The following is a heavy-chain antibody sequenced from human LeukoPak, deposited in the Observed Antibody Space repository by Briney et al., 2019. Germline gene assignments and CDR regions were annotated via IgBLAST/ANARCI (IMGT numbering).Heavy chain of an antibody. V-gene: IGHV3-20*04. D-gene: IGHD2-2*01. J-gene: IGHJ4*02. CDR2: INWSGGST. Sequence: PGGSLRLSCTASGLAFDDYGMSWVRQAPGKGLEWVSGINWSGGSTGYADPLRGRFTISRDNAKNSMYLQMNSLRAEDTALYYCARGPVTSRFYFDYWGQGTLVTVSS. CDR3: ARGPVTSRFYFDY. CDR1: GLAFDDYG.